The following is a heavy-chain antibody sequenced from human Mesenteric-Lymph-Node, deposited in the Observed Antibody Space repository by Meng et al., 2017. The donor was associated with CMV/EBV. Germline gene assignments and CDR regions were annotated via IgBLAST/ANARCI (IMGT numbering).Heavy chain of an antibody. J-gene: IGHJ4*02. D-gene: IGHD4-17*01. CDR2: ISAYNGNT. V-gene: IGHV1-18*04. CDR3: ARGGGATVTDY. Sequence: SCKASGYTFTSYGISGGRQAPEQGLERMGWISAYNGNTNYAQKLQGRVTMTTDTSTSTAYMELRSLRSDDTAVYYCARGGGATVTDYWGQGTLVTVSS. CDR1: GYTFTSYG.